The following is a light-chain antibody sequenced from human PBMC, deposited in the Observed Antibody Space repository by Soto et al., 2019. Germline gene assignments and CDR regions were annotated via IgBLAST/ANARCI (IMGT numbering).Light chain of an antibody. V-gene: IGKV3-15*01. CDR1: QSVSSK. J-gene: IGKJ2*01. Sequence: EIVMTQSPATLSVSPGERATLSCRASQSVSSKLAWFQQKPGHAPRLLIYGTSTRATGIPARFSGSGSGTEFTLTISSLQSEDFAVYYCQHYNNWPHTFGQGTKLEIK. CDR2: GTS. CDR3: QHYNNWPHT.